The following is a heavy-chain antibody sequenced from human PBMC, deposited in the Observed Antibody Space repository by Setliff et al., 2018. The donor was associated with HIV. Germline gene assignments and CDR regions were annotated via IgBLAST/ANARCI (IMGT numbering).Heavy chain of an antibody. CDR1: GFTFSIYN. D-gene: IGHD3-16*02. V-gene: IGHV3-33*05. Sequence: GGSLRLSCVASGFTFSIYNMHWVRQISGKGLEWVAFIAYDGSERHYVDSVKGRFTISRDNAKNLLSLQMNSLRVEDTAVYYCASPYYDFVWGSYQPDYWGQGTLATVS. J-gene: IGHJ4*02. CDR3: ASPYYDFVWGSYQPDY. CDR2: IAYDGSER.